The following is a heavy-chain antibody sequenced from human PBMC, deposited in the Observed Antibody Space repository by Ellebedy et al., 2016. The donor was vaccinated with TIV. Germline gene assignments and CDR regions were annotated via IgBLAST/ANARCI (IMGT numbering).Heavy chain of an antibody. CDR3: AAGFGTHY. D-gene: IGHD3-3*01. CDR2: ITSSSSYI. CDR1: QFTFSAYS. J-gene: IGHJ4*02. V-gene: IGHV3-21*01. Sequence: GESLKISCAASQFTFSAYSMNWVRQAAGKGLEWVSSITSSSSYIYYADSVKGRFTISRDNAKNSLFLEMTSLRGEDTAVYYCAAGFGTHYWGQGTRVTVSS.